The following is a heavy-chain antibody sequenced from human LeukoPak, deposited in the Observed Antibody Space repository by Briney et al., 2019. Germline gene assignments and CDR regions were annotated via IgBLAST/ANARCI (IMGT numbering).Heavy chain of an antibody. CDR2: ISGSGGST. Sequence: LPGGSLRLSCAASGFTFSSYAMSWVRQAPGKGLEWVSAISGSGGSTYYADSVKGRFTISRDNSKNTLYLQTNSLRAEDTAVYYCAKGTYCSGGSCPLTDFDYWGQGTLVTVSS. CDR3: AKGTYCSGGSCPLTDFDY. J-gene: IGHJ4*02. CDR1: GFTFSSYA. D-gene: IGHD2-15*01. V-gene: IGHV3-23*01.